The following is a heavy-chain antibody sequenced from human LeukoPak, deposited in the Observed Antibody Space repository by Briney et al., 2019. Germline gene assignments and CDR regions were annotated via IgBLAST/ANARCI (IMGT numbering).Heavy chain of an antibody. CDR3: AKDRGYQLLEDAFDI. CDR2: IKQDGSEK. J-gene: IGHJ3*02. CDR1: GFTFSSYW. V-gene: IGHV3-7*03. Sequence: GGSLRLSCAASGFTFSSYWMSWVRQAPGKGLEWVANIKQDGSEKYYVDSVKGRFTISRDNAKNSLYLQMNSLRAEDTALYYCAKDRGYQLLEDAFDIWGQGTMVTVSS. D-gene: IGHD2-2*01.